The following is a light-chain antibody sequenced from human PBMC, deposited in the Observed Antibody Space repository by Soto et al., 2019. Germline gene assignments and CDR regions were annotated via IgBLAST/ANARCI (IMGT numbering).Light chain of an antibody. V-gene: IGLV3-25*03. J-gene: IGLJ2*01. CDR1: ALPKQY. Sequence: SYELTQPPSVSVSPGQTARITCSGDALPKQYAYWYQQKPGQAPVLVIYKDSERPSGIPERFSGSSSGTTVTLTISGVQAEDEADYCCQSADSSGTLGVFGGGTKLTVL. CDR2: KDS. CDR3: QSADSSGTLGV.